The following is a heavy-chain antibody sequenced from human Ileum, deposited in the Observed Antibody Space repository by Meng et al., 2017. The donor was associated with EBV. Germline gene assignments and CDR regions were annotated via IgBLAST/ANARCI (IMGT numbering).Heavy chain of an antibody. J-gene: IGHJ5*02. Sequence: VQLLVSGGGLVQPGGSLRLSCAASGFTFSIDAMSWVRQATGKGLEWVSAIGGIDDNTYYADSVRGRFTISRDDSKNTLFLQMNSLRADDTAVYYCARGTGSPHWFDPWGQGTLVTVSS. V-gene: IGHV3-23*01. CDR2: IGGIDDNT. CDR1: GFTFSIDA. CDR3: ARGTGSPHWFDP. D-gene: IGHD3/OR15-3a*01.